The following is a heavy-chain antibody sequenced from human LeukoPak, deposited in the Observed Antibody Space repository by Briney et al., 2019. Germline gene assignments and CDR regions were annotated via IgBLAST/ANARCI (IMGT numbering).Heavy chain of an antibody. V-gene: IGHV3-53*01. D-gene: IGHD2-15*01. J-gene: IGHJ4*02. CDR1: GFTVSSSY. CDR3: ARSQVDPYCSGGSCYSGY. Sequence: GRSLRLSCAASGFTVSSSYMSWVRQAPGKGLEWVSVIYSGGDTSYADSVKGRFTISRDNAKNSLYLQMNSLRAEDTAVYYCARSQVDPYCSGGSCYSGYWGQGTLVTVSS. CDR2: IYSGGDT.